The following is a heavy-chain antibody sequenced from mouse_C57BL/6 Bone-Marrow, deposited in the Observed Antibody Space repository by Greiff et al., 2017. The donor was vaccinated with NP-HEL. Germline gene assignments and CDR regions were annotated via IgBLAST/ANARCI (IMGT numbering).Heavy chain of an antibody. CDR3: TRCDLTRFDY. J-gene: IGHJ2*01. V-gene: IGHV1-15*01. CDR1: GYTFTDYE. CDR2: IDPETGGT. Sequence: VQGVESGAELVRPGASVTLSCKASGYTFTDYEMHWVKQTPVHGLEWIGAIDPETGGTAYNQKFKGKAILTADKSSSTAYMELRSLTSEDSAVYYCTRCDLTRFDYWGQGTTLTVSS.